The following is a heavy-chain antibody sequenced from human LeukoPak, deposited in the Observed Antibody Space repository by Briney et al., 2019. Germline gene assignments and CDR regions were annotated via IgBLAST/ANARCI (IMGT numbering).Heavy chain of an antibody. CDR3: AREYGSGMDYFDP. CDR2: ISSSSSTI. Sequence: GGSLRLSCAASGFTFSTYSMNWVRQAPGKGLEWISYISSSSSTIYYADSVKGRFTVSRDNSKNTLYLQMNSLRAEDTAVYYCAREYGSGMDYFDPWGQGTLVTVSS. D-gene: IGHD3-10*01. J-gene: IGHJ5*02. CDR1: GFTFSTYS. V-gene: IGHV3-48*01.